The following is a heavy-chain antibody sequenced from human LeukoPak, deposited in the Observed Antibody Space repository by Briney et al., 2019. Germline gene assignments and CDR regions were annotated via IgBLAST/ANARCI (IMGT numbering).Heavy chain of an antibody. CDR1: GFTFSTYW. Sequence: PGGSLRLSCAASGFTFSTYWMHWVRQAPGKGLMWVARIKGDGSSTIYADSVKGRFTISRDNSKNTLYLQMNSLRGDDTGMYFCAKDSSSSNYYYGLDVWGQGTTVTVS. V-gene: IGHV3-74*01. CDR3: AKDSSSSNYYYGLDV. D-gene: IGHD6-13*01. CDR2: IKGDGSST. J-gene: IGHJ6*02.